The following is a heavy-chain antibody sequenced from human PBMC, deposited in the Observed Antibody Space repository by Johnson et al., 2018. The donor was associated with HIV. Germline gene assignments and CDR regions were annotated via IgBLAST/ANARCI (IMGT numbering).Heavy chain of an antibody. D-gene: IGHD6-6*01. CDR1: GFTVSSNY. V-gene: IGHV3-7*03. Sequence: VQLMESGGGLIQPGGSLRLSCAASGFTVSSNYMSWVRQAPGKGLEWVANIKEDGTEKYYVDSVKGRFTISRDNAKNSLYLQINSLRAEDTAVYYCARAVGSSSGALDIWGQGTLVTVSS. CDR2: IKEDGTEK. J-gene: IGHJ3*02. CDR3: ARAVGSSSGALDI.